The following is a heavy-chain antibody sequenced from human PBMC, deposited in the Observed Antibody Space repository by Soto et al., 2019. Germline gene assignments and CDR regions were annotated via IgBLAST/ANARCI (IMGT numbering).Heavy chain of an antibody. V-gene: IGHV1-69*12. CDR2: IIPIFGTA. CDR3: ARGPWDIVLVPAATRYGMDV. J-gene: IGHJ6*02. CDR1: GGTFSSYA. Sequence: QVQLVQSGAEVKKPGSSVKVSCKASGGTFSSYAISWVRQAPGQGLEWMGGIIPIFGTANYAQKFQGRVTITADESTSTAYMELSSLRSEDTAGYYCARGPWDIVLVPAATRYGMDVWGQGTTVTVSS. D-gene: IGHD2-2*01.